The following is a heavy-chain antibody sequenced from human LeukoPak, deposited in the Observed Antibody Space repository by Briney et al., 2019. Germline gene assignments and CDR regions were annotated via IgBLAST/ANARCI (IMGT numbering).Heavy chain of an antibody. V-gene: IGHV3-7*03. CDR2: IKPDGTTK. Sequence: GGSLRLSCAASGFPFSSYSMTWVRQAPGKGLEWVANIKPDGTTKFYVDSVEGRFTVSRDNALNSLYLQMNSLRAEDTAIYYCARSIPYGTTWYGRSDYWGQGTLVTVSS. J-gene: IGHJ4*02. CDR3: ARSIPYGTTWYGRSDY. CDR1: GFPFSSYS. D-gene: IGHD6-13*01.